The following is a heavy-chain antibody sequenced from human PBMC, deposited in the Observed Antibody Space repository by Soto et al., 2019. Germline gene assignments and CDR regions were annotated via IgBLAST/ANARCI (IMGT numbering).Heavy chain of an antibody. J-gene: IGHJ4*02. CDR1: GGTFNKKV. V-gene: IGHV1-69*12. Sequence: QVQLVQSGAEVKKPGSSVKVSCKASGGTFNKKVISWVRQAPGQGLEWMGGIIPIFGTTNYAQNFPGRVTITADESTSTAYMELNRLTYDDTAVYYCARRDFHFDYWGQGTLVTVSS. CDR2: IIPIFGTT. CDR3: ARRDFHFDY.